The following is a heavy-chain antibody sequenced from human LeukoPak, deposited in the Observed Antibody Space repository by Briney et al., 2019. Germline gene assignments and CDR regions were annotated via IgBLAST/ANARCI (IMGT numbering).Heavy chain of an antibody. V-gene: IGHV3-7*01. D-gene: IGHD3-10*01. CDR2: IKQDGSEK. CDR1: GITFSANW. J-gene: IGHJ3*02. CDR3: ARDGPVVRGVSLGAFDM. Sequence: GGSLRLSCEASGITFSANWMSWVRQAPGKGLEWVANIKQDGSEKYYVDSVGGRFTISRDNAKSSLHLQLNSLRVEDTAVYYCARDGPVVRGVSLGAFDMWGQGTVVTVSS.